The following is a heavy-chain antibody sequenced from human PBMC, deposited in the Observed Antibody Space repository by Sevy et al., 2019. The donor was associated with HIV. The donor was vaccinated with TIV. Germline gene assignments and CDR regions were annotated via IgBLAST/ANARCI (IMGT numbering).Heavy chain of an antibody. V-gene: IGHV4-30-2*01. CDR1: GGSINSGGYS. J-gene: IGHJ3*01. CDR2: IFQSGAT. D-gene: IGHD6-13*01. Sequence: SETLSLTCAVSGGSINSGGYSWSWIRQPPGKGLEWIGYIFQSGATYYIPSLQSRVSISVDMSKTQFSLNLRSVTAADTAVYYCARGRGGDSSSWYGAFDVWGQGTMVTVSS. CDR3: ARGRGGDSSSWYGAFDV.